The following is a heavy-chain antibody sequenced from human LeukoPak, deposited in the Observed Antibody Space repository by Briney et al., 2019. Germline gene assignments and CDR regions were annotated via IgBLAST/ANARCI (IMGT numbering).Heavy chain of an antibody. V-gene: IGHV3-11*01. J-gene: IGHJ3*02. D-gene: IGHD3-22*01. CDR3: ARDAYYYDSSSYYRNAFDI. CDR1: GFTFSDYY. CDR2: IYGIDSTI. Sequence: GGSLRLSCAASGFTFSDYYMSWIRQAPGKGLEWLSYIYGIDSTISYAASVKGRFTISRGNAKNSLYLQMTSLRAEDTAVYYCARDAYYYDSSSYYRNAFDIWGQGTVVTVSS.